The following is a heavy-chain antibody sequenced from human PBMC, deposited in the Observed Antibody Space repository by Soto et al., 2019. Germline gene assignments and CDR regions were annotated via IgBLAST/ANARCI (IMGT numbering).Heavy chain of an antibody. D-gene: IGHD3-9*01. J-gene: IGHJ6*03. CDR1: GFTFISYW. CDR2: IKQDGSEK. V-gene: IGHV3-7*01. Sequence: GGSLRLSCAASGFTFISYWMSWVRQAPGKGLEWVANIKQDGSEKYYVDSVKGRFTIFRDNAKNSLYLQMNSLRAEDTAVYYCARGGDYDILTGYGGYYYYMDVWGKGTTVTVSS. CDR3: ARGGDYDILTGYGGYYYYMDV.